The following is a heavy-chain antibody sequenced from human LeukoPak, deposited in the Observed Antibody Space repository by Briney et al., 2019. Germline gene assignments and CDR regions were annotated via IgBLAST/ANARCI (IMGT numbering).Heavy chain of an antibody. D-gene: IGHD3-16*01. CDR3: VRDGGNWDVDY. Sequence: PSETLSLTCAVYGGSFSGYYWSWIRQPPGKGLEWIGEINHSGSTNYNPSLKSRVTISVDTSKNQFSLKLTSVTAADTAVYFCVRDGGNWDVDYWGQGTLVTVSS. J-gene: IGHJ4*02. V-gene: IGHV4-34*01. CDR2: INHSGST. CDR1: GGSFSGYY.